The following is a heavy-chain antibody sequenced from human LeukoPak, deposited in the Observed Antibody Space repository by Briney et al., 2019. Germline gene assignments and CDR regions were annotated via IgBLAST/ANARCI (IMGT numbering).Heavy chain of an antibody. D-gene: IGHD2-2*01. CDR3: ARADASRWFDY. V-gene: IGHV1-2*02. J-gene: IGHJ5*01. Sequence: ASVKVSCKASGYTFTGYYMHWVRQAPGQGLEWMGWINANSGDTGYAQKFQGRVTMTRDTSVSTANMELSRLRSDDTAVYFCARADASRWFDYWGQGALVTVSS. CDR1: GYTFTGYY. CDR2: INANSGDT.